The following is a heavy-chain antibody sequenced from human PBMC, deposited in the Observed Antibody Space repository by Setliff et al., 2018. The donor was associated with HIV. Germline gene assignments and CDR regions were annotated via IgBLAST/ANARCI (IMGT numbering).Heavy chain of an antibody. D-gene: IGHD1-1*01. V-gene: IGHV4-39*01. CDR1: SDSISSGSYY. Sequence: SETLSLTCSVSSDSISSGSYYWGWIRQPPGKGLESIGSIYYSGSTYYKPSLKSRVTISVDMSKNQFSLKLSSVTAADTAVYYCARQGQLGSEWGQGTLVTVSS. J-gene: IGHJ4*02. CDR3: ARQGQLGSE. CDR2: IYYSGST.